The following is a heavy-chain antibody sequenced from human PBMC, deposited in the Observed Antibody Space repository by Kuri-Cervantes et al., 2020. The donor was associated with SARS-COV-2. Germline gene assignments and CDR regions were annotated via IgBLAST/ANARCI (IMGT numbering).Heavy chain of an antibody. V-gene: IGHV3-48*01. Sequence: ETLSLTCAASGFTFDDYGMSWVRQAPGKGLEWVSYISSSSSTIYYADSVKGRFTIPRDNAKNSLYLQMNSLRAEDTAVYYCASLGAFDIWGQGTMVTVSS. CDR3: ASLGAFDI. J-gene: IGHJ3*02. CDR2: ISSSSSTI. CDR1: GFTFDDYG.